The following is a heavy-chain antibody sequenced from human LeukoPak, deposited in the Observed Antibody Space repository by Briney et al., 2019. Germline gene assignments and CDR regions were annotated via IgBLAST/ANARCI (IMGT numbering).Heavy chain of an antibody. J-gene: IGHJ3*02. Sequence: PSETLSLTCTVSGGSISSSSYYWGWTRQPPGKGLEWIGSIYYSGSTYYNPSLKSRVTISVDTSKNQFSLKLSSVTAADTAVYYCARFSGSPEIDAFDIWGQGTMVTVSS. CDR3: ARFSGSPEIDAFDI. V-gene: IGHV4-39*01. CDR2: IYYSGST. CDR1: GGSISSSSYY. D-gene: IGHD3-10*01.